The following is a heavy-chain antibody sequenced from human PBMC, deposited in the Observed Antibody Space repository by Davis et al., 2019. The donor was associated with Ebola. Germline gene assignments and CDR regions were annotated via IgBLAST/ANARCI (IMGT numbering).Heavy chain of an antibody. D-gene: IGHD1-7*01. CDR3: ARGAGTAHFDY. V-gene: IGHV4-39*01. CDR2: IYYSGST. CDR1: GGSISSSSYY. Sequence: PSETLSLTCTVSGGSISSSSYYWGWIRQPPGKGLEWIGSIYYSGSTYYNPSLKSRVTISVDTSKNQFSLKLSSVTAADTAVYYCARGAGTAHFDYWGQGTLVTVSS. J-gene: IGHJ4*02.